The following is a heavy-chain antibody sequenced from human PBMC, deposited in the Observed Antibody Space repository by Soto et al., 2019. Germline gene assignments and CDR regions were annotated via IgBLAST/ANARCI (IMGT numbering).Heavy chain of an antibody. D-gene: IGHD3-22*01. V-gene: IGHV1-69*02. CDR1: GGTFSSYT. J-gene: IGHJ6*02. CDR3: ASLYYYDSSGYPPYYYYGMDV. Sequence: SVKVSCRASGGTFSSYTISWVRQAPGQGLEWMGRIIPILGIANYAQKFQGRVTITADKSTSTAYMELSSLRSEDTAVYYCASLYYYDSSGYPPYYYYGMDVWGQGATVTVSS. CDR2: IIPILGIA.